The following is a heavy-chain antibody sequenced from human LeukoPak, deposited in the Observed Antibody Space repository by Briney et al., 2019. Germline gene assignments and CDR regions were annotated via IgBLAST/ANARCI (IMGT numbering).Heavy chain of an antibody. CDR1: GLSFSSNY. CDR2: IYRDGSS. D-gene: IGHD3-22*01. Sequence: GGSLRLSCVASGLSFSSNYMSWVRQAPGKGLEWVSVIYRDGSSYYAESVKGRFTISRDNSKNTLYIQMNSLRAEDTAVYYCARGGDSSGYYVDYWGQGTLVTVSS. V-gene: IGHV3-66*01. CDR3: ARGGDSSGYYVDY. J-gene: IGHJ4*02.